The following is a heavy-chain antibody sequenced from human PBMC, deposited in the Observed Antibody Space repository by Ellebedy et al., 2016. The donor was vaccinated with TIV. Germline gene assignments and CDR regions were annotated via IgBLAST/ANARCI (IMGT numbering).Heavy chain of an antibody. J-gene: IGHJ3*02. CDR3: ARQQTTVVTPSAFDI. D-gene: IGHD4-23*01. V-gene: IGHV4-39*01. Sequence: SETLSLXXTVSGGSISSSSYYWGWIRQPPGKGLEWIGSIYYSGSTYYNPSLKSRVTISVDTSKNQFSLKLSSVTAADTAVYYCARQQTTVVTPSAFDIWGQGTMVTVSS. CDR1: GGSISSSSYY. CDR2: IYYSGST.